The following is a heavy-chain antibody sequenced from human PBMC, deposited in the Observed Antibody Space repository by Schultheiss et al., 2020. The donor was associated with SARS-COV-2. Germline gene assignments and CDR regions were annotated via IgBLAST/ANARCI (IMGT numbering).Heavy chain of an antibody. V-gene: IGHV1-69*04. CDR2: IIPILGIA. CDR1: GGTFSSYT. D-gene: IGHD2-15*01. J-gene: IGHJ6*02. CDR3: AREYCSGGSCYSRYYYGMDV. Sequence: SVKVSCKASGGTFSSYTISWVRQAPGQGLEWMGRIIPILGIANYAQKFQGRVTITADKSTSTAYMELSSLRSEDTAVYYCAREYCSGGSCYSRYYYGMDVWGQGATGTVSS.